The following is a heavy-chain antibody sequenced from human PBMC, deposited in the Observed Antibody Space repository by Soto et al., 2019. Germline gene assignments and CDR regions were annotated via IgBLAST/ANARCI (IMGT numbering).Heavy chain of an antibody. CDR3: ARDRFHRIAARPGAFDI. J-gene: IGHJ3*02. V-gene: IGHV6-1*01. CDR2: TYYRSKWYN. Sequence: PSQTLSLTCAISGDSVSSNSAAWNRIRQSPSRGLKWLGRTYYRSKWYNDYAVSVKSRITINPDTSKNQYSLQLNSVTPEDTAVYYCARDRFHRIAARPGAFDIWGQGTMVTVSS. CDR1: GDSVSSNSAA. D-gene: IGHD6-6*01.